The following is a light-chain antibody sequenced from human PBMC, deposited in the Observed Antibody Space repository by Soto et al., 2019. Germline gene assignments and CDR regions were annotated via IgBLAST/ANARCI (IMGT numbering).Light chain of an antibody. J-gene: IGKJ5*01. CDR2: KAS. Sequence: QRTQYKSTLSGSVGDRVTITSRASQTISSWLAWYQQKPGKAPKILIYKASSLESGVPSRFSGSGSGTDFTLTITRLEPEDSAVYFCQQYTAPPTPFGQGTRLEIK. CDR1: QTISSW. CDR3: QQYTAPPTP. V-gene: IGKV1-5*03.